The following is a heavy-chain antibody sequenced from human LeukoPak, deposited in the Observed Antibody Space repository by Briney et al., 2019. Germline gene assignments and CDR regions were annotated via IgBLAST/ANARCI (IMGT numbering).Heavy chain of an antibody. Sequence: PGGSLRLSCAASGFTFSSYWMHWVRQVPGKGLEWVSAISGSGGSTYYADSVKGRFTISRDNSKNTLYLQMNSLRAEDTAVYYCAKNSRSIAAAGFLDYWGQGTLVTVSS. CDR2: ISGSGGST. CDR1: GFTFSSYW. J-gene: IGHJ4*02. V-gene: IGHV3-23*01. CDR3: AKNSRSIAAAGFLDY. D-gene: IGHD6-13*01.